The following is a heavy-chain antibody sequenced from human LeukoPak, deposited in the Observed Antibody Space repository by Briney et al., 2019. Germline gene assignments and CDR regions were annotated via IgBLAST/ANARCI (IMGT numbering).Heavy chain of an antibody. V-gene: IGHV3-30*04. CDR2: ISYDGSNK. D-gene: IGHD3-16*02. Sequence: SGRSLRLSCAASGFTFSSYAMHWVRQAPGKGLEWVAVISYDGSNKYYADSVKGRFTISRDNSKNTLYLQMNSLRAEDTAVYYCARGRDYDYVWGSYQSEGDYWGQGTLVTVSS. J-gene: IGHJ4*02. CDR1: GFTFSSYA. CDR3: ARGRDYDYVWGSYQSEGDY.